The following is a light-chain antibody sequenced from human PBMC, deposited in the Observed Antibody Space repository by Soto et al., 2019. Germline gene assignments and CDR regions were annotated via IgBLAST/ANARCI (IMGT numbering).Light chain of an antibody. CDR2: DNN. V-gene: IGLV1-51*01. Sequence: QSVLTQPPSVSAAPGQKVTISCSGSSSNIGDNYVSWYQQLPGTAPKLLIYDNNEVPSGIPDRFSGSKSGTSATLGITGLQTGDEADYYCGTWDSSLGVGVFGGGTKVTVL. CDR3: GTWDSSLGVGV. CDR1: SSNIGDNY. J-gene: IGLJ3*02.